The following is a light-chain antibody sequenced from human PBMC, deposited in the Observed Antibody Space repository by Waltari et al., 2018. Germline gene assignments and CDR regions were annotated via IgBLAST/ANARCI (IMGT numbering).Light chain of an antibody. CDR1: QSVSSN. V-gene: IGKV3-11*01. Sequence: EIALTQSPATLSLSPGERATLSCRASQSVSSNLAWYQQKPGQAPRLLIYGASNRATGIPARFSGSGSGTEFTLTISSLEPEDSAVYYCQQRGHWPRITFGPGTRLEIK. CDR3: QQRGHWPRIT. CDR2: GAS. J-gene: IGKJ5*01.